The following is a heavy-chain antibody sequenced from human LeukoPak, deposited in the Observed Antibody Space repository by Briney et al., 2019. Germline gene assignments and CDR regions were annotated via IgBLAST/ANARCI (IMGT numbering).Heavy chain of an antibody. CDR1: GGSVSSGSYY. CDR3: ARYRGNSNGGFDP. J-gene: IGHJ5*02. V-gene: IGHV4-61*01. D-gene: IGHD4-23*01. Sequence: PSETLSLTCTVSGGSVSSGSYYWSWIRQPPGKGLEWIGYIYYSGSTNYNPSLKSRVTISVDTSKNQFSLKLTSVTAADTAVYYCARYRGNSNGGFDPWGQGTLVTVSS. CDR2: IYYSGST.